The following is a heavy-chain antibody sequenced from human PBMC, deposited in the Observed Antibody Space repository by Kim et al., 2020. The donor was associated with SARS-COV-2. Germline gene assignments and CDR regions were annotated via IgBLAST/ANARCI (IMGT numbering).Heavy chain of an antibody. CDR3: ARDPHTYPCSGGSCPRFDY. V-gene: IGHV4-39*02. D-gene: IGHD2-15*01. CDR1: GGSISSSSYY. J-gene: IGHJ4*02. CDR2: IYYSGST. Sequence: SETLSLTCTVSGGSISSSSYYWDWIRQPPGKGLEWIGSIYYSGSTYYNPSLKSRVTISVDTSKNQFSLKLSSVTAADTAVYYCARDPHTYPCSGGSCPRFDYWGQGTLVTVSS.